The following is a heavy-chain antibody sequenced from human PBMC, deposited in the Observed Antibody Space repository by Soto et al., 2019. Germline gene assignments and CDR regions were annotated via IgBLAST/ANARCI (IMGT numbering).Heavy chain of an antibody. J-gene: IGHJ5*02. Sequence: SETLSLTCTVSGGSISSSSYYWGWIRQPPGKGLEWIGSIYYSGSTYYNPSLKSRVTISVDTSKNQFSLKLSSVTAADTAVYYCARNYDFWSGPAAWFDPWGQGTLVTVS. V-gene: IGHV4-39*01. CDR2: IYYSGST. CDR1: GGSISSSSYY. CDR3: ARNYDFWSGPAAWFDP. D-gene: IGHD3-3*01.